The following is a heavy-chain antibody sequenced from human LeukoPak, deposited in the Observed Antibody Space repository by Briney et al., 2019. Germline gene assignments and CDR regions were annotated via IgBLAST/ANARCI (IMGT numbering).Heavy chain of an antibody. Sequence: SETLSLTCTVSLGSISSYYWSWIRQPPGKGLEWIGYIYYSGSTKYKPSLKSRATISVHTSKNQFSLKLSSVTSADTAVYYCASASLNIYAFVIWGQGTMVTVSS. J-gene: IGHJ3*02. CDR2: IYYSGST. D-gene: IGHD2/OR15-2a*01. CDR3: ASASLNIYAFVI. V-gene: IGHV4-59*01. CDR1: LGSISSYY.